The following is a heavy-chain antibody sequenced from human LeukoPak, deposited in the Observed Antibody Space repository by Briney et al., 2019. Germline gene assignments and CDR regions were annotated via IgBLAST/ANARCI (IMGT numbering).Heavy chain of an antibody. V-gene: IGHV1-8*03. Sequence: GASVKVSCKASGSTFTMYDINRGRQATGQGHEWMGWMNPNSGNTGYAQKFQGRVTITRNTSISTAYMELSSLRSEDTAVYYCARGHSGRQLLDPWAQETLVTVFS. J-gene: IGHJ5*02. CDR1: GSTFTMYD. D-gene: IGHD2-15*01. CDR2: MNPNSGNT. CDR3: ARGHSGRQLLDP.